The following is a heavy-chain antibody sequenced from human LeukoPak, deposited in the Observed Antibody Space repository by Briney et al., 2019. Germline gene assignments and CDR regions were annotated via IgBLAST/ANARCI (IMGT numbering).Heavy chain of an antibody. Sequence: PGGSLRLSCVASGFTFTTYAMHWVRQAPGKGLELVAFIQYDGNTKYYVDSVKGRFTISRDTSKNTVFLQMSSLRADDTAVCYCAKRGGTYSYFYYMDVWGKGTTVTVSS. D-gene: IGHD1-26*01. CDR3: AKRGGTYSYFYYMDV. J-gene: IGHJ6*03. CDR1: GFTFTTYA. CDR2: IQYDGNTK. V-gene: IGHV3-30*02.